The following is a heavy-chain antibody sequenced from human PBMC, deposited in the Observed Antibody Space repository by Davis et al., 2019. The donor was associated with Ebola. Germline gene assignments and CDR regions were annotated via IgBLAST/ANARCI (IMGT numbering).Heavy chain of an antibody. CDR1: GFTFSDYY. V-gene: IGHV3-11*04. CDR2: ISSSGSTI. D-gene: IGHD2-15*01. CDR3: ARDPLLLYYYYGMDV. Sequence: PGGSLRLSCAASGFTFSDYYMSWIRQAPGKGLEWVSYISSSGSTIYYADSVKGRFTISRDNAKNSLYLQMNSLRDEDTAVYYCARDPLLLYYYYGMDVWGQGTTVTVSS. J-gene: IGHJ6*02.